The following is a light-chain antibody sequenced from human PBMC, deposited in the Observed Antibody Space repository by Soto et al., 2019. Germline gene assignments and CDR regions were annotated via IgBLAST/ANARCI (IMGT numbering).Light chain of an antibody. J-gene: IGKJ2*01. V-gene: IGKV4-1*01. CDR3: QQYYSTPYT. CDR1: QSVLYSSNNKNY. Sequence: DIVMTQSPDSLAVSLGERATINCKSSQSVLYSSNNKNYLAWYQQKPGQPPKLLIYWASTRESGVPDRFSGSGSVTDFTLTISSLQAEDVAVYYCQQYYSTPYTFGQGNKLEIK. CDR2: WAS.